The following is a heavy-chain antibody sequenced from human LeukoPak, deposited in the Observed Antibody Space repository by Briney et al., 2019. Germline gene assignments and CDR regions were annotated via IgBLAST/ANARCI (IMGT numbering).Heavy chain of an antibody. CDR1: GGSISSYY. Sequence: SETLSLTCTVSGGSISSYYWSWIRQPPGKGLEWIGYIYYSGSTYYNPSLKSRVTISVDTSKNQFSLKLSSVTAADTAVYYCARAVGIAVAGTALDYWGQGTLVTVSS. D-gene: IGHD6-19*01. CDR2: IYYSGST. V-gene: IGHV4-59*12. CDR3: ARAVGIAVAGTALDY. J-gene: IGHJ4*02.